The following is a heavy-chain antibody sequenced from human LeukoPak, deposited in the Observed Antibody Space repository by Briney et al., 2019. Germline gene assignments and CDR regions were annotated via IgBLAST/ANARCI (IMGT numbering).Heavy chain of an antibody. CDR3: ARVGARNYYYYGMDV. CDR2: INPNSGGT. Sequence: ASVKVSCKASGYTFTCYYMHWVRQAPGQGLEWMGWINPNSGGTNYAQKFQGRVTMTRDTSISTAYMELSRLRSDDTAVYYCARVGARNYYYYGMDVWGQGTTVTVSS. V-gene: IGHV1-2*02. CDR1: GYTFTCYY. D-gene: IGHD6-6*01. J-gene: IGHJ6*02.